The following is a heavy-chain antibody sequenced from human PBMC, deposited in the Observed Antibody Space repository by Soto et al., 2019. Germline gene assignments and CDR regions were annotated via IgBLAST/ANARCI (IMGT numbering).Heavy chain of an antibody. V-gene: IGHV4-34*01. J-gene: IGHJ4*02. CDR1: GGSFSGYY. Sequence: SETLSLTCAVYGGSFSGYYWSWIRQPPGKGLEWIGEINHSGSTNYNPSLKSRVTISVDTSKNQFSLKLSSVTAADTAVYYWARGRGYYSWGSYRSAVDYWGQGTLVTVSS. D-gene: IGHD3-16*02. CDR2: INHSGST. CDR3: ARGRGYYSWGSYRSAVDY.